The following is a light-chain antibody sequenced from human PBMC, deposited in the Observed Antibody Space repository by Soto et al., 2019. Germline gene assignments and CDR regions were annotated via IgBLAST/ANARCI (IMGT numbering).Light chain of an antibody. J-gene: IGLJ1*01. CDR3: SSYTSTSTYV. V-gene: IGLV2-14*03. Sequence: QSALTQPASVSGSPGQSITISCTGTNSDVGGYNFVSWVQQHPGKAPKLMIYDVSNRPSGVSDRFSGSKSGNTASLSISGLQAEDEADYYCSSYTSTSTYVFGTGTKLTVL. CDR1: NSDVGGYNF. CDR2: DVS.